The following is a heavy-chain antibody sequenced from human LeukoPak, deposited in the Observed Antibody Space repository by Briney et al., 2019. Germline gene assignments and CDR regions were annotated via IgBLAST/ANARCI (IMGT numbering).Heavy chain of an antibody. J-gene: IGHJ4*02. CDR1: GSTFGTYW. V-gene: IGHV3-7*01. CDR2: IDQDGSGK. D-gene: IGHD6-6*01. CDR3: VSRYSSSSGNY. Sequence: GGSRRLSCAASGSTFGTYWMNWVRQAPGKGLGWVANIDQDGSGKYYVDSVKGRFTISRDNAKNSLYLQMNSPRVEDTGVYYCVSRYSSSSGNYWGRGTLVTVSS.